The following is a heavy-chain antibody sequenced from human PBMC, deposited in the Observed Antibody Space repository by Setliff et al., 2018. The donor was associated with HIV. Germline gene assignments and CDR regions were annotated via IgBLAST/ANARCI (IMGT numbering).Heavy chain of an antibody. CDR1: GFTVSDNY. D-gene: IGHD4-17*01. CDR2: IYRDGAT. J-gene: IGHJ3*02. CDR3: ARDSDVTSDAFDI. Sequence: GGSLRLSCAASGFTVSDNYMSWVRQAPGKGLEWVSVIYRDGATYYADSVKGRFTISRDNAKNSLYLQMNSLRAEDTAVYYCARDSDVTSDAFDIWGQGTMVTVSS. V-gene: IGHV3-53*01.